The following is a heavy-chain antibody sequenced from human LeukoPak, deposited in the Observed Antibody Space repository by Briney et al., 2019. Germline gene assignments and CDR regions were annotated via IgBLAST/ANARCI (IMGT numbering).Heavy chain of an antibody. D-gene: IGHD3-16*02. CDR3: ARGPSYYDYVWGSYRPFGKAWFDP. J-gene: IGHJ5*02. CDR1: GGSISSSSYY. CDR2: IYTSGST. Sequence: SETLSLTCTVSGGSISSSSYYWSWIRQPAGKGLEWIGRIYTSGSTNYNPSLKSRVTMSVDTSKNQFSLKLSSVTAADTAVYYCARGPSYYDYVWGSYRPFGKAWFDPWGQGTLVTVSS. V-gene: IGHV4-61*02.